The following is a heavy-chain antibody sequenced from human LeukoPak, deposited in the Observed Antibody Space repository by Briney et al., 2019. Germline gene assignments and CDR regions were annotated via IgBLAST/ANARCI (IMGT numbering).Heavy chain of an antibody. CDR1: GVSLSRYY. J-gene: IGHJ4*02. V-gene: IGHV4-59*01. D-gene: IGHD2-15*01. CDR2: IYYSGRT. Sequence: SETLSLTCTVAGVSLSRYYWSSVRQPPGKGPEWVGYIYYSGRTNFKTSLKSRVTISVDTSKNQFSLKLSSVTAADTAVYYCARRYCSGGSCYLYFDYWGQGTLVTVSS. CDR3: ARRYCSGGSCYLYFDY.